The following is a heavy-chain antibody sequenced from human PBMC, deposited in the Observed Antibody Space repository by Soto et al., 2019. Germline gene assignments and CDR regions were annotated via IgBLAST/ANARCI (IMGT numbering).Heavy chain of an antibody. CDR3: AKLGPYSSSWYRYYYYYGMDV. CDR1: GFTFSSYG. D-gene: IGHD6-13*01. J-gene: IGHJ6*02. CDR2: ISYDGSNK. V-gene: IGHV3-30*18. Sequence: PGGSLRLSCAASGFTFSSYGMHWVRQAPGKGLEWVAVISYDGSNKYYADSVKGRFTISRDNSKNTLYLQMNSLRAEDTAVYYCAKLGPYSSSWYRYYYYYGMDVWGQGTTVTVSS.